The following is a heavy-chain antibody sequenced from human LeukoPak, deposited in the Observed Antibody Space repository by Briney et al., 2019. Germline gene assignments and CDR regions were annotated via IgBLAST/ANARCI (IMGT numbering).Heavy chain of an antibody. J-gene: IGHJ4*02. Sequence: SETLSLTCTVSGGSISSYYWSWIRQPPGKGLEWIGYIYYSGTTKYNPSLKSRVSISVDTSKNQFSLKLSSVTAADTAVYYCARGVYIAAAQYAYWGQGTLVTVSS. D-gene: IGHD6-13*01. CDR2: IYYSGTT. CDR3: ARGVYIAAAQYAY. V-gene: IGHV4-59*01. CDR1: GGSISSYY.